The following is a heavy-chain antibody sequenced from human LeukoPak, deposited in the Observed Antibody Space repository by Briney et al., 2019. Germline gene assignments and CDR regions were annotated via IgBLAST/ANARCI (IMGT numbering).Heavy chain of an antibody. CDR3: ATYRQVLLPFES. CDR1: GFTFSTFA. D-gene: IGHD5-18*01. V-gene: IGHV3-23*01. J-gene: IGHJ4*02. Sequence: PEGSLRLSCAASGFTFSTFAMIWVRQPPGKGLEWVSSIFPSGGEIHYADSVRGRLTISRDNSKSILSLQMNSLRAEDTAIYYCATYRQVLLPFESWGQGTLVTVSS. CDR2: IFPSGGEI.